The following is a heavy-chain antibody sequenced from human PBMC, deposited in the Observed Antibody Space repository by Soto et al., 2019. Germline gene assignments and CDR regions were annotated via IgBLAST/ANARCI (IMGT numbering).Heavy chain of an antibody. V-gene: IGHV1-69*13. CDR2: IIPIFGTA. CDR1: GGTFSSYA. Sequence: SVKVSCKASGGTFSSYAISWVRQAPGQGLEWMGGIIPIFGTANYAQKFQGRVTITADESTSTAYMELSSLRSEDTAVYYCARDGSLQAHWFDPWGQGTLVTVSS. CDR3: ARDGSLQAHWFDP. D-gene: IGHD3-10*01. J-gene: IGHJ5*02.